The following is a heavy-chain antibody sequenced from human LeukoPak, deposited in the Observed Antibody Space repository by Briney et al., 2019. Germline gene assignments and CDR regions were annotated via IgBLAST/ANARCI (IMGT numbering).Heavy chain of an antibody. D-gene: IGHD3-10*01. Sequence: GGSLRLSCAASGFTFSSYSMNWGRHAPGKGLEWVSSISSSSSYIYYADSVKGRFTISRDNAKNSLYLQMNSLRAEDTALYYCASVDYYGSGNYYNDVDYWGQGTLVTVSS. J-gene: IGHJ4*02. CDR1: GFTFSSYS. CDR2: ISSSSSYI. V-gene: IGHV3-21*01. CDR3: ASVDYYGSGNYYNDVDY.